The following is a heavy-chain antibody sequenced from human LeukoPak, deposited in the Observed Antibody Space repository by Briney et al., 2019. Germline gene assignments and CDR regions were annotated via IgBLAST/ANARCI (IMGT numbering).Heavy chain of an antibody. CDR3: ATGPQPTLLSYY. J-gene: IGHJ4*02. D-gene: IGHD2-2*01. CDR2: FDPEDGET. V-gene: IGHV1-24*01. CDR1: GYTLTELS. Sequence: ASVKVSCKVSGYTLTELSMHWVRQAPGKGLEWMGGFDPEDGETIYAQKFQGRVTVTEDTSTDTAYMELSSLRSEDTAVYYCATGPQPTLLSYYWGQGTLVTVSS.